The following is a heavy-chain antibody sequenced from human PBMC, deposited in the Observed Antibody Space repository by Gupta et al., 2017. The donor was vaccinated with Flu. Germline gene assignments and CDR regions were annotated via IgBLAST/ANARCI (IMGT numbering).Heavy chain of an antibody. CDR3: TKGSLKNWNYDGDY. CDR2: ISYDGSNK. J-gene: IGHJ4*02. V-gene: IGHV3-30*18. D-gene: IGHD1-7*01. Sequence: RRYGMHWVRQAPDKGLGGVAVISYDGSNKWCGDAGRGRFTISRDNSKDTLYLQMNRLRHEDTAIYYCTKGSLKNWNYDGDYWVLGTLVTVPS. CDR1: RRYG.